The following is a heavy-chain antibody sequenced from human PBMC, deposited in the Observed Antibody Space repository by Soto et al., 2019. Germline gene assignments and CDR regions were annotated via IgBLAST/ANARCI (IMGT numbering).Heavy chain of an antibody. CDR1: GGPISSGGYY. D-gene: IGHD3-16*02. V-gene: IGHV4-31*03. Sequence: PSETLSLTCTVSGGPISSGGYYWSWIRLHPGKGLEWIGYIYYSGSTYYNPSLRSRVTISVDTSKNQFSLKLSSVTAADTAVYYCARAGRYYDYVWGSYRYNYFDYWGQGTLVTVSS. CDR2: IYYSGST. J-gene: IGHJ4*02. CDR3: ARAGRYYDYVWGSYRYNYFDY.